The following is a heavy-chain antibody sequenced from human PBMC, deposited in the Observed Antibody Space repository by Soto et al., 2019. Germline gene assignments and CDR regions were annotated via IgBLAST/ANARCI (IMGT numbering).Heavy chain of an antibody. J-gene: IGHJ4*02. CDR3: ARLHYDILTGQLDY. V-gene: IGHV5-51*01. D-gene: IGHD3-9*01. Sequence: LGESLKISCKCSGDSCTSYWIGLVCQMPGKGLEWMGIIYPGDSDTRYSPSFQGQVTISADKSISTAYLQWSSLKASDTAMYYCARLHYDILTGQLDYWGQGTLVTVSS. CDR1: GDSCTSYW. CDR2: IYPGDSDT.